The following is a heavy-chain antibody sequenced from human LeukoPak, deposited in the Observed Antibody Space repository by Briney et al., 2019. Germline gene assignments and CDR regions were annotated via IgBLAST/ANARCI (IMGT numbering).Heavy chain of an antibody. J-gene: IGHJ4*02. CDR3: AVRDGYNSELDC. CDR2: IYTSGST. CDR1: GGSISSYY. V-gene: IGHV4-4*07. Sequence: SETLSLTCTVSGGSISSYYWSWIRQPAGKGLEWIGRIYTSGSTNYNPSLKSRVTMSVDTSKNQFSLKLSSVTAADTSVYYCAVRDGYNSELDCWRERSLVTVCS. D-gene: IGHD5-24*01.